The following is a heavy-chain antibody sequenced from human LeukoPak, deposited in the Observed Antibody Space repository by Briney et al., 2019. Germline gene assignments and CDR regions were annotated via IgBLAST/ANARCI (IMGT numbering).Heavy chain of an antibody. CDR1: GGSISSYY. CDR3: ARGVVRYTCAL. Sequence: PSETLSLTCTVSGGSISSYYWSWIRQPPGKGLEWIGYIYYSGSTNYNPSLKSRVTISVDTSKNQFSLKLSSVTAADTAMYYCARGVVRYTCALWGQGTLVTVSS. D-gene: IGHD3-9*01. CDR2: IYYSGST. V-gene: IGHV4-59*01. J-gene: IGHJ4*02.